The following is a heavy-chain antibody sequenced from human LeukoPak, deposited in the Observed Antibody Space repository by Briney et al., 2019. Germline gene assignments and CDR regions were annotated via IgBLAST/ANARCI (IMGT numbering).Heavy chain of an antibody. J-gene: IGHJ5*02. CDR3: ASLDTAKQPLANH. V-gene: IGHV3-7*03. D-gene: IGHD5-18*01. Sequence: GSLRLSCVASGLTVSNHWMSWVRQAPGKGLEWVANIREERGQEYYVDSVKGRFTISKNSAKNSLYLQMNTLRVEDTAMYYCASLDTAKQPLANHWGQGTLVTVST. CDR1: GLTVSNHW. CDR2: IREERGQE.